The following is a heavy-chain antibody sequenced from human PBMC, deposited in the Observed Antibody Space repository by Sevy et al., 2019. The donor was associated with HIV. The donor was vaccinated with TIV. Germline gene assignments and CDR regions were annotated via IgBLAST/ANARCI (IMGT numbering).Heavy chain of an antibody. CDR2: IYYSGST. CDR1: GGSISSGGYY. D-gene: IGHD4-4*01. V-gene: IGHV4-31*03. Sequence: SETLSLTCTASGGSISSGGYYWSWIRQHPGKGLEWIGYIYYSGSTYYNPSLKSRVTISVDTSKNQFSLKLSSVTAADTAVYYCARAGGDYSNYFVFYYFDYWGQGTLVTVSS. J-gene: IGHJ4*02. CDR3: ARAGGDYSNYFVFYYFDY.